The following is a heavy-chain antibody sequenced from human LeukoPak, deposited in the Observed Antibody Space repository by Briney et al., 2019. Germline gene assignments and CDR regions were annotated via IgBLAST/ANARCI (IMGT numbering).Heavy chain of an antibody. CDR3: ASSMTWPTYNWFDH. CDR2: IYYSGST. V-gene: IGHV4-59*08. D-gene: IGHD5-12*01. J-gene: IGHJ5*02. CDR1: GGSISSYY. Sequence: SETLSLTCTVSGGSISSYYWSWIRQPPGKGLEWIGYIYYSGSTNYNPSLKSRVTISVDTSKNQFSLKLSSVTAADTAVYYCASSMTWPTYNWFDHWGQGTLVTVSS.